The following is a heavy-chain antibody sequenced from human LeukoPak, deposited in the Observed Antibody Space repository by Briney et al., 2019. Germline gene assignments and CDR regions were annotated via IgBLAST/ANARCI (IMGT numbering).Heavy chain of an antibody. CDR1: GGSVSSGSYY. Sequence: SETLSLTCTVSGGSVSSGSYYWSWIRQPPGKGLEWIGYIYYGGSTNYNPSLKSRVTISVDTSKNQFSLKLDSVTEIDTAMYYCARNQAVAANRGAFDIWGQGTMVTVSS. CDR2: IYYGGST. CDR3: ARNQAVAANRGAFDI. J-gene: IGHJ3*02. D-gene: IGHD6-19*01. V-gene: IGHV4-61*01.